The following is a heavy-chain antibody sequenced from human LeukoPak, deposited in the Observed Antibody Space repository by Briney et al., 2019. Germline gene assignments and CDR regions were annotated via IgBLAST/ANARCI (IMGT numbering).Heavy chain of an antibody. D-gene: IGHD5-24*01. CDR3: ARDRGRDGYYYYGMDV. Sequence: EASVKVSCKASGGTFISYAISWVRQAPGQGLEWMGRIIPILGIANYAQKFQGRVTITADKSTSTAYMELSSLRSEDTAVYYCARDRGRDGYYYYGMDVWGQGTTVTVSS. J-gene: IGHJ6*02. V-gene: IGHV1-69*04. CDR1: GGTFISYA. CDR2: IIPILGIA.